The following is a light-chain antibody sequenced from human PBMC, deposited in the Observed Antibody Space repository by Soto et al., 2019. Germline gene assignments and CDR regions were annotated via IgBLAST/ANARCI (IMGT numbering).Light chain of an antibody. CDR1: QSVSSN. CDR3: QKYNNWPQGT. V-gene: IGKV3-15*01. Sequence: EIVMTQSPATLSVPPGERATLSCRASQSVSSNLAWYQQKPGQAPRLIIYGASTRATGIPARFSGSGSGTEFTLTIRRLKSEDFAVYYCQKYNNWPQGTFG. CDR2: GAS. J-gene: IGKJ1*01.